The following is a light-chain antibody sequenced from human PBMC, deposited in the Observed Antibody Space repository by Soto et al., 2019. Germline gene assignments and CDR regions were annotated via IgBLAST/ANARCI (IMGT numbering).Light chain of an antibody. Sequence: QSVLTQPASVSGSPGQSITISCTGTSSDVGAFNLVSWYRQHPGQAPTLIIYEATKRPSGVSDRFSGSKSGNTASLTISGLQAGDEADYYCCSYACGSTYVFGSGTKVTVL. CDR2: EAT. CDR1: SSDVGAFNL. V-gene: IGLV2-23*01. CDR3: CSYACGSTYV. J-gene: IGLJ1*01.